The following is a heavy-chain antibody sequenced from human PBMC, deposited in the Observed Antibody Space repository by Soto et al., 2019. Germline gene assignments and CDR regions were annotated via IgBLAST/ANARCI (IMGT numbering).Heavy chain of an antibody. D-gene: IGHD3-9*01. CDR1: GFTFSSYS. J-gene: IGHJ6*03. V-gene: IGHV3-21*01. CDR2: ISSSSSYI. Sequence: VQLVESGGGLVKPGGSLRLSCAASGFTFSSYSMNWVRQAPGKGLEWVSSISSSSSYIYYADSVKGRFTISRDNAKNSLYLQMNSLRAEDTAVYYCARVGSYYDILTQSYYYYMDVWGKGTTVTVSS. CDR3: ARVGSYYDILTQSYYYYMDV.